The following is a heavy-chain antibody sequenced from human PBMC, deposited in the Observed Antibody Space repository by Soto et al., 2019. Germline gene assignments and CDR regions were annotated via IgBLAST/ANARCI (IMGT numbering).Heavy chain of an antibody. Sequence: ESGGGVVQPGRSLRLSCAASGFTFSSYGMHWVRQAPGKGLEWVAVIWYDGSNKYYADSVKGRFTISRDNSKNTLYLQMTSLGAEDTAVYYCARGRGYYYYGMDVWGQGTTVTVSS. CDR1: GFTFSSYG. J-gene: IGHJ6*02. V-gene: IGHV3-33*01. D-gene: IGHD3-10*01. CDR2: IWYDGSNK. CDR3: ARGRGYYYYGMDV.